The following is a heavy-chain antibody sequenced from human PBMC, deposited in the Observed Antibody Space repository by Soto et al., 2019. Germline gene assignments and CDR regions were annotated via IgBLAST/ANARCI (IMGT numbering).Heavy chain of an antibody. D-gene: IGHD3-10*02. Sequence: ASVKVSCKASGYTFTSYAMHWVRQAPGQRLEWMGWINAGNGNTKYSQKFQGRVTITRDTSASTAYMELSSLRSEDTAVYYCGRDQSGTGYYVDWYDPWGQGTLVTVSS. CDR1: GYTFTSYA. CDR3: GRDQSGTGYYVDWYDP. CDR2: INAGNGNT. V-gene: IGHV1-3*01. J-gene: IGHJ5*02.